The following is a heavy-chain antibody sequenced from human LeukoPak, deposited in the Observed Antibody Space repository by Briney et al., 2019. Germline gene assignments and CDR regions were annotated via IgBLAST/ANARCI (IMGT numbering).Heavy chain of an antibody. J-gene: IGHJ4*02. Sequence: PSETLSLTCTVSGVSITTYYWSWIRQPPGKGLEWIGFIYYSGNTNYNPSLKSRVTISVDTSKNQFSLKLSSVTAADTAVYYCARAYTSWSFDYWGQGTLVTVSS. D-gene: IGHD2-2*02. CDR3: ARAYTSWSFDY. CDR2: IYYSGNT. V-gene: IGHV4-59*01. CDR1: GVSITTYY.